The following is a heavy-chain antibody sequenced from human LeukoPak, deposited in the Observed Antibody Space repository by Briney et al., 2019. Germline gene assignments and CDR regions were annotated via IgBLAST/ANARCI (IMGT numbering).Heavy chain of an antibody. CDR1: GFTFSSYG. Sequence: GGSLRLSCAASGFTFSSYGMHWVRQAPGKGLEWVAIISYDGSNKYYADSVKGRFTISRDNSKNTLYLQMNGLRAEDTAVYYCAKDWEDSSSWNYFDYWGQGTLVTVSS. J-gene: IGHJ4*02. D-gene: IGHD6-13*01. V-gene: IGHV3-30*18. CDR2: ISYDGSNK. CDR3: AKDWEDSSSWNYFDY.